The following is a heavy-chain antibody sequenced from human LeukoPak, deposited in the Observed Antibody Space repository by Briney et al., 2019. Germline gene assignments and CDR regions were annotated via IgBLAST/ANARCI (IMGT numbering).Heavy chain of an antibody. CDR2: IKSKTDGGTT. D-gene: IGHD6-13*01. CDR3: TTDSSSWYAAQYYYGMDV. V-gene: IGHV3-15*01. Sequence: GGSLRLSCAASGFTFSNYAMSWVRQAPGKGLEWVGRIKSKTDGGTTDYAAPVKGRFTISRDDSKNTLYLQMNSLKTEDTAVYYCTTDSSSWYAAQYYYGMDVWGQGTTVTVSS. CDR1: GFTFSNYA. J-gene: IGHJ6*02.